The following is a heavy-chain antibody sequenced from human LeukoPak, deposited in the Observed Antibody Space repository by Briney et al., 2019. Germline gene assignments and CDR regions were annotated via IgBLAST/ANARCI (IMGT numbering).Heavy chain of an antibody. V-gene: IGHV3-33*08. Sequence: PGGSLRLSCAASGFTVSNNYMTWVRQAPGKGLEWVAVIWYDGSNKYYADSVKGRFTISRDNSKNTLYLQMNSLRAEDTAVYYCASGVNFSGFFDWGQGTLVTVSS. CDR3: ASGVNFSGFFD. J-gene: IGHJ4*02. D-gene: IGHD4-23*01. CDR1: GFTVSNNY. CDR2: IWYDGSNK.